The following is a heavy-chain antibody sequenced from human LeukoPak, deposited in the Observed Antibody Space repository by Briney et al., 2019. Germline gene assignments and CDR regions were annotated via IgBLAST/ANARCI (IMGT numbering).Heavy chain of an antibody. D-gene: IGHD3-16*02. J-gene: IGHJ4*02. CDR1: GFTLSSYG. Sequence: PGGSLRLSCAASGFTLSSYGMHWVRQAPGKGLEWVAVIWYDGGKKYHADSVKGRFTISRDNSKNTLYLQMNSLRAEDTAIYYCARDSSPGDYVWGSYLDSWGQGTLVTVSS. CDR2: IWYDGGKK. V-gene: IGHV3-33*08. CDR3: ARDSSPGDYVWGSYLDS.